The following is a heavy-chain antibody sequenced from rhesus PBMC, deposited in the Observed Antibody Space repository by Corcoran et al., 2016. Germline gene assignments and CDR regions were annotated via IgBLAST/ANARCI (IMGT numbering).Heavy chain of an antibody. CDR2: IYGSSTST. V-gene: IGHV4S10*01. Sequence: QVQLQESGPGVVKPSETLSLTCAVSGGSISDSYRWSWIRQPPGKGLEWIGYIYGSSTSTKYNPSLKSRVTISKDTSKNQFSLKLSSVTAADTAVYYCARDYYEDDYGYDDYWGQGVLVTVSS. J-gene: IGHJ4*01. D-gene: IGHD3-9*01. CDR3: ARDYYEDDYGYDDY. CDR1: GGSISDSYR.